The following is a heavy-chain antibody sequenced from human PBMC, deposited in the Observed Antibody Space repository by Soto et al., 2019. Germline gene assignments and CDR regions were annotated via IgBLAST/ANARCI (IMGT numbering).Heavy chain of an antibody. D-gene: IGHD6-13*01. Sequence: QVPLVQSGAEVKKPGASVQVSCKASGYTFTSYGISWVRQAPGQGLEWMGWISAYNGNTNYAQKLQGRVTMTTDTSTSTAYMELRSLRSDDTAVYYCARGPSSSSWFNPYYYYCGIDVWGQGTTVTVSS. CDR3: ARGPSSSSWFNPYYYYCGIDV. CDR2: ISAYNGNT. V-gene: IGHV1-18*01. CDR1: GYTFTSYG. J-gene: IGHJ6*02.